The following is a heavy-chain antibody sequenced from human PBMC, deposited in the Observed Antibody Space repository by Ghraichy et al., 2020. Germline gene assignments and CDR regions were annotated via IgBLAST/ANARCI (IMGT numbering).Heavy chain of an antibody. D-gene: IGHD3-3*01. CDR2: INPNSGAT. CDR3: VRGGSITIVGVVYYNFGY. J-gene: IGHJ4*02. Sequence: ASVKVEGKASGYTFTGYYIHWVRQAPGQGLEWVGWINPNSGATRYTQTLQGRVTMTRDTSITTAYMELSRLRSDDTAVYYCVRGGSITIVGVVYYNFGYWGQGALVTVSS. V-gene: IGHV1-2*02. CDR1: GYTFTGYY.